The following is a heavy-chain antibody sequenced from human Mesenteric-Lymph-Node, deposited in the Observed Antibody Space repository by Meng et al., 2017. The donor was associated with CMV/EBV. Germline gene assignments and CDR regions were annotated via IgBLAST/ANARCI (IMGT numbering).Heavy chain of an antibody. CDR1: GGSISSGGYY. D-gene: IGHD1-26*01. V-gene: IGHV4-31*03. J-gene: IGHJ5*02. CDR2: IYYSGST. CDR3: ARAVGAGDWFDP. Sequence: TVSGGSISSGGYYWSWIRQHPGKGLEWIGYIYYSGSTYYNPSLKSRITISLDTSNNQFSLKLTSVTAADTAVYYCARAVGAGDWFDPWGQGTLVTVSS.